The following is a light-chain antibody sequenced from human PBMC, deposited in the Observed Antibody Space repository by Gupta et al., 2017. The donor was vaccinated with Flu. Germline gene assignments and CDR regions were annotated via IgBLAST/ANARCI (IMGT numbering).Light chain of an antibody. J-gene: IGLJ2*01. CDR2: KDS. CDR3: QSADSSGIL. CDR1: ALPKQY. Sequence: PSVSVSPGQTARITCSGDALPKQYAYWYQQKPGQAPVLVIYKDSERPSGIPERFSGSSSGTTVTLTISGVQAEDGADYYCQSADSSGILFGGGTKLTVL. V-gene: IGLV3-25*01.